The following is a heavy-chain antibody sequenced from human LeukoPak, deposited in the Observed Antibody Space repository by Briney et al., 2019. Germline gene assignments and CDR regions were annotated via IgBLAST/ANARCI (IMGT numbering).Heavy chain of an antibody. CDR3: LRTDDAFDI. J-gene: IGHJ3*02. Sequence: PSETLSLTCTVSGGSISSSSYYWGCIRQPPGKGLEWIGSIYYSGSTYYNPSLKSRVTISVDTSKNQFSLRLSSVTAADTAVYYCLRTDDAFDIWGQGTMVTVSS. D-gene: IGHD1-14*01. CDR1: GGSISSSSYY. CDR2: IYYSGST. V-gene: IGHV4-39*07.